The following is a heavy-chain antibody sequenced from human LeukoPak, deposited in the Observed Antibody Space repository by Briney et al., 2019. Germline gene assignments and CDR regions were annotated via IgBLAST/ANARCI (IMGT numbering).Heavy chain of an antibody. V-gene: IGHV3-23*01. D-gene: IGHD6-19*01. J-gene: IGHJ2*01. CDR3: AKDGHSSGWWGYWYFDL. CDR1: GFTFSRYA. Sequence: GGSLRLSCAASGFTFSRYAMCWVRQAPGKGLKCVSGTSGSGGSTYYADSVKGRFTISRDNSKNTLYLQMNSLRAEDTAVYYCAKDGHSSGWWGYWYFDLWGRGTLVTVSS. CDR2: TSGSGGST.